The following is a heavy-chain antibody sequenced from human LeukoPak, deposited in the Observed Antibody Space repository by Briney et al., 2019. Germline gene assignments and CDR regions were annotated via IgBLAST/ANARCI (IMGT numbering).Heavy chain of an antibody. D-gene: IGHD3-3*02. CDR1: GFTFSSYG. V-gene: IGHV3-33*06. CDR3: AKDLSVFGDAFDI. CDR2: IWYDGSNK. Sequence: GGSLRLSCAASGFTFSSYGMHWVRQAPGKGLEWVAVIWYDGSNKYYTDSVKGRFTISRDNSKNTLYLQMNSLRAEDTAVYYCAKDLSVFGDAFDIWGQGTMVTVSS. J-gene: IGHJ3*02.